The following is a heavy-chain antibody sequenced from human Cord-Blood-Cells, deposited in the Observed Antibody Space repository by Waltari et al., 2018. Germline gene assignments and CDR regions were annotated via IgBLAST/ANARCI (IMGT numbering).Heavy chain of an antibody. CDR3: AKAQAGDWDAFDI. CDR2: ISWNSGSI. D-gene: IGHD7-27*01. J-gene: IGHJ3*02. V-gene: IGHV3-9*03. CDR1: GFTFDDYA. Sequence: EVQLVESGGGLVQPGRSLRLSCAASGFTFDDYAMHWVRQAPGKGLEGVSGISWNSGSIGYADSVKGRFTISRDNAKNSLYLQMNSLRAEDMALYYCAKAQAGDWDAFDIWGQGTMVTVSS.